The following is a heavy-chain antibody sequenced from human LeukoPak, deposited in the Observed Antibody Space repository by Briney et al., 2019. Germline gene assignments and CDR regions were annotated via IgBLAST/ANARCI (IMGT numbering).Heavy chain of an antibody. D-gene: IGHD6-19*01. CDR3: SRVGSSGWPNYFDS. J-gene: IGHJ4*02. V-gene: IGHV3-13*04. Sequence: GGSLRLSCAASGFTFSSYDMHWVRQATGKGLEWVSVIGTSGDTYYAGSVKGRFTISRENAKNSLYLQMNSLTAGDTAVYFCSRVGSSGWPNYFDSWGQGTLVTVSS. CDR1: GFTFSSYD. CDR2: IGTSGDT.